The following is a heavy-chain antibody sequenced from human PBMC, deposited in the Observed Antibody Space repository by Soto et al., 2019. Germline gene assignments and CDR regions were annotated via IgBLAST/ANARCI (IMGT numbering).Heavy chain of an antibody. D-gene: IGHD2-21*01. Sequence: GGSLRLSCAASGFTFSDHYMDWVRQAPGKGLEWVGRMRNKANSYSTEYAASVKGRFTLSRDDSKNSLYLQMNSLKTEDTAVYYCVRIRLAANPRRFESWGTGCLVTVYS. CDR3: VRIRLAANPRRFES. J-gene: IGHJ4*02. V-gene: IGHV3-72*01. CDR2: MRNKANSYST. CDR1: GFTFSDHY.